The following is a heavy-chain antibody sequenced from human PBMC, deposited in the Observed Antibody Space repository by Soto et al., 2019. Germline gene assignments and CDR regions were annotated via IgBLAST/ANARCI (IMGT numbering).Heavy chain of an antibody. CDR1: GYTFTSYG. CDR2: ISAYNGNT. Sequence: GASVKVSCKASGYTFTSYGISWVRQAPGQGLEWMGWISAYNGNTNYAQKLQGRVTMTTDTSTRTAYMELRSLRSDDTAVYYCARAVLRYFDWFPVGPPNGMDVWGQGTTVTVSS. CDR3: ARAVLRYFDWFPVGPPNGMDV. V-gene: IGHV1-18*04. D-gene: IGHD3-9*01. J-gene: IGHJ6*02.